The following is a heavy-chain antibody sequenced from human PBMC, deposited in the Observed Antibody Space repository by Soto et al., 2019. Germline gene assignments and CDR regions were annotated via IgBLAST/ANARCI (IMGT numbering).Heavy chain of an antibody. D-gene: IGHD6-19*01. CDR2: ISAYNGNT. CDR3: ARGTRIAVARYFDY. CDR1: GYRLTCSG. Sequence: GYRLTCSGRSWPQHANGQGLEWMGWISAYNGNTNYAQKLQGRVTMTTDTSTSTAYMELRSLRSDDTAVYYCARGTRIAVARYFDYWGQGPLVTVSS. J-gene: IGHJ4*02. V-gene: IGHV1-18*01.